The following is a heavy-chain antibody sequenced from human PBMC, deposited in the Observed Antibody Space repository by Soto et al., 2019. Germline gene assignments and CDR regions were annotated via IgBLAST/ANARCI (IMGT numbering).Heavy chain of an antibody. V-gene: IGHV3-30-3*01. Sequence: QVQLVESGGGVVQPGRSLRLSCAASGFTFSSYAMHWVRQAPGKGLEWVAVISYDGSNKYYADSVKGRFTISRDNSKNTLYLQMNSLRAEDTAVYYCARGRGGYDSSGYYFWSYGYWGQGTLVTVSS. CDR2: ISYDGSNK. J-gene: IGHJ4*02. CDR3: ARGRGGYDSSGYYFWSYGY. CDR1: GFTFSSYA. D-gene: IGHD3-22*01.